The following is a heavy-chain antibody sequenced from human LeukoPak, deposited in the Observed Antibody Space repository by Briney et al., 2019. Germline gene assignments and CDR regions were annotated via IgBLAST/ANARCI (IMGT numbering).Heavy chain of an antibody. Sequence: SGGSLRLSCAASGFTFSDYYMSWIRQAPGKGLEWVSYISSSGSTIYYADSVKGRFTISRDNAKNSLYLQMNSLRAEDTAVYYCARDYEAAAGIVDWFDPWGQGTLVTVSS. J-gene: IGHJ5*02. CDR1: GFTFSDYY. D-gene: IGHD6-13*01. CDR2: ISSSGSTI. V-gene: IGHV3-11*04. CDR3: ARDYEAAAGIVDWFDP.